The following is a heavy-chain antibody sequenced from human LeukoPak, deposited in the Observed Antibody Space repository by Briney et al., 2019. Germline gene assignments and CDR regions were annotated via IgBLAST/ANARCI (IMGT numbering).Heavy chain of an antibody. Sequence: SQTLSLTCTVSGGSTNSVGYYWSWIRQHPGKGLEWIGYIFYSGHTYYNPSLKSRLTISLDTSKSQFSLNLRSVSAADTAVYYCAYVGGDSMGYSDGWGQGSLVVVSS. CDR2: IFYSGHT. D-gene: IGHD4-23*01. CDR1: GGSTNSVGYY. J-gene: IGHJ4*02. V-gene: IGHV4-31*03. CDR3: AYVGGDSMGYSDG.